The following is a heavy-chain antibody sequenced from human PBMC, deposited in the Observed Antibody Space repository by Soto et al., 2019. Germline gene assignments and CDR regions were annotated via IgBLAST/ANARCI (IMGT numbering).Heavy chain of an antibody. CDR2: ISGSGGST. CDR3: AGGSTDSYPGSRIFDF. J-gene: IGHJ4*02. D-gene: IGHD3-10*01. CDR1: GFTFSSYA. Sequence: SLRLSCAASGFTFSSYAMSWVRQAPGKGLEWVSAISGSGGSTYYADSVRGRFVISRDNSKKTLYLQMTSLTAEDSAMYYCAGGSTDSYPGSRIFDFWGRGTMVTVSS. V-gene: IGHV3-23*01.